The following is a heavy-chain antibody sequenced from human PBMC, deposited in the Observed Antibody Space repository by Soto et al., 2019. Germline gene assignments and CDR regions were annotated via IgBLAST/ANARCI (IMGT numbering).Heavy chain of an antibody. D-gene: IGHD2-2*01. Sequence: PGGSLRLSCAASGFTFSSYAMHWVRQAPGKGLEWVAVISYDGSNKYYADSVKGRFTISRDNSKDTLYLQMNSLRAEDTAVYYCARSAQYCSSTSCYARSTFGYSGYDSWGQGTLVTVSS. CDR2: ISYDGSNK. V-gene: IGHV3-30-3*01. CDR1: GFTFSSYA. CDR3: ARSAQYCSSTSCYARSTFGYSGYDS. J-gene: IGHJ4*02.